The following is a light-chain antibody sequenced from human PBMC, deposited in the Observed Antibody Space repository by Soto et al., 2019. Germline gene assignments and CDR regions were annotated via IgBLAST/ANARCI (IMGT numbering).Light chain of an antibody. Sequence: EIVLTQSPGTLSLSPGERATLSCRASQSVRSSYLAWYQQKLGQAPRLLIYGVSTRATGIPDRFSGSGSGTDFTLTISRLEYEDFSVYYCQQYGTAPRTFGQGTKVEIK. J-gene: IGKJ1*01. V-gene: IGKV3-20*01. CDR1: QSVRSSY. CDR3: QQYGTAPRT. CDR2: GVS.